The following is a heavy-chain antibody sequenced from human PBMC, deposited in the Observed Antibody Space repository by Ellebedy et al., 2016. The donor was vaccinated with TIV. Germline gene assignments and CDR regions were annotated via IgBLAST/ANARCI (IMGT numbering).Heavy chain of an antibody. CDR1: GFTFSSYW. J-gene: IGHJ4*02. CDR3: ARAHSWSVSKTGDY. Sequence: GESLKISXAASGFTFSSYWMHWVRQAPGKGLVWVSRINSDGSSTSYADSVKGRFTISRDNAKNTLYLQMNSLRAEDTAVYYCARAHSWSVSKTGDYWGQGTLVTVSS. D-gene: IGHD7-27*01. CDR2: INSDGSST. V-gene: IGHV3-74*01.